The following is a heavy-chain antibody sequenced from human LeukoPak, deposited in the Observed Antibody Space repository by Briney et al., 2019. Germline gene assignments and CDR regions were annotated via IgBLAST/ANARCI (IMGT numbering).Heavy chain of an antibody. J-gene: IGHJ5*02. Sequence: SETLSLTCTVSGDSISTDYCWTWIRQHPEKGLEWIGYIYYSGSTYYNPSLKSRVIISRDTSNNQFSLRLSSVTAADTAVYYCARASRQQLAFDPWGQGTLVTVSS. D-gene: IGHD6-13*01. CDR1: GDSISTDYC. V-gene: IGHV4-31*03. CDR2: IYYSGST. CDR3: ARASRQQLAFDP.